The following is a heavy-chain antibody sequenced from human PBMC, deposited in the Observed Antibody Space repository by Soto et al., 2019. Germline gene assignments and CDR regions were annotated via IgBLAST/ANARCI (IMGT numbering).Heavy chain of an antibody. V-gene: IGHV4-34*01. CDR1: GGSFSGYY. CDR2: INHSGST. D-gene: IGHD2-8*02. Sequence: XQQWGAGLLKPSETLSLTCAVYGGSFSGYYWTWIRQPPGTGLEWIGEINHSGSTNYNPSLKSRVTISVDTSKNQFSLKLTSVTAADTAVYYCARDKITGLFDYWGQGTLVTVSS. CDR3: ARDKITGLFDY. J-gene: IGHJ4*02.